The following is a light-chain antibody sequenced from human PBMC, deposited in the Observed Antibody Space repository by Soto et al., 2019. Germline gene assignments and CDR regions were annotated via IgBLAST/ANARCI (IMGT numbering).Light chain of an antibody. CDR3: QQYYNTPRT. CDR2: WAS. CDR1: QSVLYSSNNKNY. J-gene: IGKJ4*01. Sequence: DIVMTQSPDSLAVSLGERATINCKSSQSVLYSSNNKNYLAWYQQKPGQPPKLLIYWASTRESGVPDRFSGSGSGTDFTLTISSLQAEDVAVYYCQQYYNTPRTFGGGTKVDI. V-gene: IGKV4-1*01.